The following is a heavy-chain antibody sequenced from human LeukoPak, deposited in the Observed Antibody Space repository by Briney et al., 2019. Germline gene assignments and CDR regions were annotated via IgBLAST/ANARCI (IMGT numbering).Heavy chain of an antibody. CDR1: GGTFSSYA. V-gene: IGHV1-69*04. CDR2: IIPILSIA. Sequence: GASVKVSCKASGGTFSSYAISWVRQAPGQGLEWMGRIIPILSIANYAQKFQGRVTITADKSTSTAYMKLSSLRSEDTAVYYCARVRGSGSTLYYFDYWGQGTLVTVSS. D-gene: IGHD3-10*01. CDR3: ARVRGSGSTLYYFDY. J-gene: IGHJ4*02.